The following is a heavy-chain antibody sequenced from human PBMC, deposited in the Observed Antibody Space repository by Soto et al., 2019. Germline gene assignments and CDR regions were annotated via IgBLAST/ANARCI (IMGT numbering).Heavy chain of an antibody. Sequence: ASVKVSRKASGYTFTSYGISWVRQAPGQRLEWMGWISAYNGNTNYAQKLQGRVTMTTDTSTSTAYMELRSLRSDDTAVYYCARGPKSQYSSGWYHYYYYYYMDVWGKGTTVTV. CDR2: ISAYNGNT. CDR3: ARGPKSQYSSGWYHYYYYYYMDV. J-gene: IGHJ6*03. V-gene: IGHV1-18*01. CDR1: GYTFTSYG. D-gene: IGHD6-19*01.